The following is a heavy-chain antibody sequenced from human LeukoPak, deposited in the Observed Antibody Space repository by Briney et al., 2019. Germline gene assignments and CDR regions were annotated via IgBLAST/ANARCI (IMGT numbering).Heavy chain of an antibody. CDR1: GFTFDDYA. CDR3: AKAQARYCSSTSCYAYFDY. V-gene: IGHV3-9*01. CDR2: ISWNSGSI. J-gene: IGHJ4*02. D-gene: IGHD2-2*01. Sequence: AGGSLRLSCAASGFTFDDYAMHWVRQAPGKGLEWVSGISWNSGSIGYADSVKGRFTISRDNAKNSLYLQMNSLRAEDTALYYCAKAQARYCSSTSCYAYFDYWGQGTLVTVSS.